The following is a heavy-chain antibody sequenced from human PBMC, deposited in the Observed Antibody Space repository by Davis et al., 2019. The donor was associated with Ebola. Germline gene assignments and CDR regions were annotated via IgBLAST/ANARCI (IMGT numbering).Heavy chain of an antibody. CDR1: GYSFTSYW. CDR2: IYPGDSDT. D-gene: IGHD4-17*01. Sequence: GESLKISCQGSGYSFTSYWIGWVRQMPGQGLEWMGIIYPGDSDTRYSPSFQGKVTISADKAISTAYLQWSSLKASDTAMYYCARLPVTTESYFDYWGQGTLVTVSS. V-gene: IGHV5-51*01. CDR3: ARLPVTTESYFDY. J-gene: IGHJ4*02.